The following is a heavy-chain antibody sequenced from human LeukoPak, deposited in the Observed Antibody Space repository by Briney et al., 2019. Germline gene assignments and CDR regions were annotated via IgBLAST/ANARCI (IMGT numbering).Heavy chain of an antibody. CDR2: ISSSGSSI. J-gene: IGHJ4*02. Sequence: GGSLRLSCAASGFTFSSYEMNWVRQAPGKGLEWVSYISSSGSSIHYADSVKGRFTISRDNAKNSLDLQMNSLRAEDTALYYCARDRKYRIVGTTQHYFDYWGQGTLVTVSS. D-gene: IGHD1-26*01. CDR1: GFTFSSYE. CDR3: ARDRKYRIVGTTQHYFDY. V-gene: IGHV3-48*03.